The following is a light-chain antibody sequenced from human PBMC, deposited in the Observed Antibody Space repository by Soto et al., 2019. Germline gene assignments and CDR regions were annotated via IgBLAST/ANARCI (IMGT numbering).Light chain of an antibody. J-gene: IGKJ2*01. CDR1: HTISSW. Sequence: DIQXXXXXXXLSASVGDRVTITCRASHTISSWLAWYQQKPGKAPKLLIYKASSLESGVPSRFSGSGSGTEFTLTISSLQPDDFATYYCQQYNSWYTFGQGTKLEIK. CDR2: KAS. V-gene: IGKV1-5*03. CDR3: QQYNSWYT.